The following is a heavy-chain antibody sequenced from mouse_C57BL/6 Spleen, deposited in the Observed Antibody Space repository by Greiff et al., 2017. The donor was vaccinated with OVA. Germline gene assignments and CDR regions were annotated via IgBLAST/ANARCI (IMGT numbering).Heavy chain of an antibody. V-gene: IGHV5-4*01. CDR2: ISDGGSYT. CDR3: ARNSNYVDYFDY. D-gene: IGHD2-5*01. CDR1: GFTFSSYA. J-gene: IGHJ2*01. Sequence: EVQLMESGGGLVKPGGSLKLSCAASGFTFSSYAMSWVRQTPEKRLEWVATISDGGSYTYYPDNVKGRFTISRDKAKNNLYLQMSHLKSEDTAMYYCARNSNYVDYFDYWGQGTTLTVSS.